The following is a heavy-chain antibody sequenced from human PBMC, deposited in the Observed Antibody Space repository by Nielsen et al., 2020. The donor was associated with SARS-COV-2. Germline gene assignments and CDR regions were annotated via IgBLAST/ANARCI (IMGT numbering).Heavy chain of an antibody. Sequence: GGSLRLSCAASGFTFSSYSMNWVRQAPGKGLEWVSSISSSSSYIYYADSVKGRFTISRDNAKNSLYLQMNSLRAEDTAVYYCARERTVAGTSDYYYYYMDVWGKGTTVTVSS. CDR3: ARERTVAGTSDYYYYYMDV. D-gene: IGHD6-19*01. V-gene: IGHV3-21*01. J-gene: IGHJ6*03. CDR1: GFTFSSYS. CDR2: ISSSSSYI.